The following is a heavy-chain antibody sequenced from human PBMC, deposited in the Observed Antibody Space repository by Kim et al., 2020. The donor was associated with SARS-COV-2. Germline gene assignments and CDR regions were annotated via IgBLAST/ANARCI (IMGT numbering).Heavy chain of an antibody. CDR3: TTRGGQLYYYYYGMDV. J-gene: IGHJ6*02. V-gene: IGHV3-15*01. D-gene: IGHD6-13*01. Sequence: PGKGRFTISRDDSKNTLYLQMNSLKTEDTAVYYCTTRGGQLYYYYYGMDVWGQGTTVTVSS.